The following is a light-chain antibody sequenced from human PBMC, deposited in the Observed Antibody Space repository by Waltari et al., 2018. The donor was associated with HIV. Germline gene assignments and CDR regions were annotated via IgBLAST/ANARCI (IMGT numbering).Light chain of an antibody. CDR3: CAYAGSTTYVI. V-gene: IGLV2-23*02. Sequence: QSALPQPASVSGSPAQAITISCTGTSRDAGGNHPLSSYQQHPGKAPKLRIYEVSKRPSGVSNRFSGSKSGNTASLTISGLQAEDEADYYCCAYAGSTTYVIFGGGTKLTVL. CDR1: SRDAGGNHP. J-gene: IGLJ2*01. CDR2: EVS.